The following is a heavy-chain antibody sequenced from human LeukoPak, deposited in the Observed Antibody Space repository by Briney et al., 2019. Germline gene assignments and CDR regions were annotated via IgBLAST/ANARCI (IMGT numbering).Heavy chain of an antibody. CDR2: INWNGDGI. CDR1: GFTFDDYA. V-gene: IGHV3-20*04. D-gene: IGHD2-2*01. CDR3: ARGSNGENVSFDL. J-gene: IGHJ3*01. Sequence: GGSLRLSCTASGFTFDDYAMTWARQVPGKGLEWVSGINWNGDGINYGDSVKGRFTISRDNAKNSLYLQMNSLRAEDTALYYCARGSNGENVSFDLWGQGTMVTVSS.